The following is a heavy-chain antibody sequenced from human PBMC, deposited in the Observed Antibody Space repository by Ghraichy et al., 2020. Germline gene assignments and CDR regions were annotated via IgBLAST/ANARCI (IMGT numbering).Heavy chain of an antibody. Sequence: GESLNISCAASGFTFSSYAMYWVRQAPGKGLEWVAVISYDGSNKYYADSVKGRFTISRDNSQNTLYLQMNSLRAEDTAVYYCARERGGYDFWSGYQPDYWGQGTLVTVSS. CDR3: ARERGGYDFWSGYQPDY. D-gene: IGHD3-3*01. CDR2: ISYDGSNK. J-gene: IGHJ4*02. CDR1: GFTFSSYA. V-gene: IGHV3-30*04.